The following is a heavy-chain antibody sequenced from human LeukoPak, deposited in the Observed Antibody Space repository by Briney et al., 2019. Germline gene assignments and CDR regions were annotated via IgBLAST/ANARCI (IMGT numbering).Heavy chain of an antibody. CDR1: GFKFREYY. CDR3: ARGGWSRGWFDP. V-gene: IGHV3-11*01. D-gene: IGHD3-22*01. Sequence: GGSLRLSCAPSGFKFREYYMSWIRQAPGKGLEWISYISMSGSVIQYSDSVKGRFTTSRDNVKNSLHLQMDSLRVDDTAVYYCARGGWSRGWFDPWGQGTLVSVSS. J-gene: IGHJ5*02. CDR2: ISMSGSVI.